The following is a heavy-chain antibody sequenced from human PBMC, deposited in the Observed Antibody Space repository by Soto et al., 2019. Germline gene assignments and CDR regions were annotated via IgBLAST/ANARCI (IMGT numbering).Heavy chain of an antibody. CDR2: INHSGST. J-gene: IGHJ6*02. CDR1: GGSFSGYY. D-gene: IGHD6-6*01. Sequence: SETLSLTCAVFGGSFSGYYWSWIRQPPGKGLEWIGEINHSGSTNYNPSLKSRVTISVDTSKNQFSLKLSSVTAADTAVYYCARGSIAARRSRQYYYGMDVWGQGTTVTVSS. CDR3: ARGSIAARRSRQYYYGMDV. V-gene: IGHV4-34*01.